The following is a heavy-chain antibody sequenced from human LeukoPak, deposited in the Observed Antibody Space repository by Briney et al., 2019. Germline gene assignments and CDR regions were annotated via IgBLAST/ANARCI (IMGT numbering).Heavy chain of an antibody. Sequence: GRSLRLSCAASGFTFSSYAMHWVRQAPGKGLEWVAVISYDGSNKYYADSVKGRFTISRDNSKNTLYLQMNSLRAEDTAVYYCARDVDYWGQGTLVTVSS. V-gene: IGHV3-30-3*01. CDR1: GFTFSSYA. J-gene: IGHJ4*02. CDR2: ISYDGSNK. CDR3: ARDVDY.